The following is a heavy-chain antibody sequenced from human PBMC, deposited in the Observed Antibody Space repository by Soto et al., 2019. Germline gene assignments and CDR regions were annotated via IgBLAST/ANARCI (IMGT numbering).Heavy chain of an antibody. J-gene: IGHJ5*02. CDR2: IYYSGST. Sequence: QVQLQESGPGLVKPSQTLSLTCTVSGGSISSGDYYWSLIRQPPGKGLEWIWYIYYSGSTYYNPSLKSRVTISVDTSKNQFSLKLRSVNAADTAVYYCARAPRSLYGSRSSNWFDPWGQGTLVTVSS. CDR1: GGSISSGDYY. V-gene: IGHV4-30-4*01. D-gene: IGHD3-10*01. CDR3: ARAPRSLYGSRSSNWFDP.